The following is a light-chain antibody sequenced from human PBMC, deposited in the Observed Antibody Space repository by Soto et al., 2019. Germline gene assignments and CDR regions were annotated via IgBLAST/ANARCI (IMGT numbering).Light chain of an antibody. CDR2: EGN. J-gene: IGLJ1*01. CDR3: CSYAGGSSYV. V-gene: IGLV2-23*01. CDR1: SSDVGSYNH. Sequence: QSVLTQPASVSGSDGQSITISCTGSSSDVGSYNHVSWYQQRPGKAPKFMIYEGNKRPSGVSNRFSCSKSGNTASLTISGLQGDDEADYYCCSYAGGSSYVFGAGTKLTVL.